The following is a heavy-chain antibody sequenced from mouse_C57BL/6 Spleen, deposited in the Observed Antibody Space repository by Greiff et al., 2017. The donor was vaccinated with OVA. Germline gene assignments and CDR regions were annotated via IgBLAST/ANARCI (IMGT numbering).Heavy chain of an antibody. D-gene: IGHD1-1*01. CDR3: ARGFSTVVDY. Sequence: QVQLQQSGPELVKPGASVKISCKASGYAFSSSWMNWVKQRPGKGLEWIGRIYPGDGDTNYNGKFKGKATLTADKSSSTAYMQLSSLTSEDAAVYFCARGFSTVVDYWGQGTTLTVSS. CDR2: IYPGDGDT. V-gene: IGHV1-82*01. CDR1: GYAFSSSW. J-gene: IGHJ2*01.